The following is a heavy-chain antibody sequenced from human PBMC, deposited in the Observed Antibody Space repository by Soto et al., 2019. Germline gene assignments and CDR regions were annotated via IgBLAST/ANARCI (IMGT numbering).Heavy chain of an antibody. CDR1: GFSLSTSGVG. CDR3: AQVLATKWELRFDY. Sequence: SGPTLVNPTQTLTLTCTFSGFSLSTSGVGVGWIRQPPGKALEWLALIYWDDDKRYSPSLKSRLTITKDTSKNQVVLTMTNMDPVDTATYYCAQVLATKWELRFDYWGQGTLVTVSS. J-gene: IGHJ4*02. D-gene: IGHD1-26*01. CDR2: IYWDDDK. V-gene: IGHV2-5*02.